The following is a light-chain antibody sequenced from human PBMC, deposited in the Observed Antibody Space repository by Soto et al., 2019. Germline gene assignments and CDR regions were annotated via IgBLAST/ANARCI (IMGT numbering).Light chain of an antibody. Sequence: DLQMTQSPSSLSASVRDTVTITCRASQSISVHLNWYQQKPGEVPKLLIYAASNLHSGVPSRFSGSGSETDFALTISSLQPEDFATYYCQQSYITPYTFGQGTRLEI. CDR3: QQSYITPYT. V-gene: IGKV1-39*01. CDR2: AAS. J-gene: IGKJ2*01. CDR1: QSISVH.